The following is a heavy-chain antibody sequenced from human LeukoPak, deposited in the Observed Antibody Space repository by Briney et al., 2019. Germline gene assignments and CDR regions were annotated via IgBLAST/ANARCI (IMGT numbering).Heavy chain of an antibody. Sequence: SVKVSCKASGGTFSSYAISWVRQAPGQGLEWMGGIIPIFGTANYAQKFQGRVTITTDESTSTAYMELSSLRSEDTAVYYCASQSIVVVPAAKGYDYWGQGTLVTVSS. CDR2: IIPIFGTA. J-gene: IGHJ4*02. CDR1: GGTFSSYA. V-gene: IGHV1-69*05. D-gene: IGHD2-2*01. CDR3: ASQSIVVVPAAKGYDY.